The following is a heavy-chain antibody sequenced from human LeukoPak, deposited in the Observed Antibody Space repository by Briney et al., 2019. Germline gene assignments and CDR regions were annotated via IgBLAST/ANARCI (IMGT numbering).Heavy chain of an antibody. J-gene: IGHJ4*02. CDR3: ARDPDPILGANFHS. Sequence: PGGSLRLSCAASGFTFSNAWMSWVRQAPGKGLEWVGRIKSKTDGGTTDHAAPVKGRFTISRDDSKNTLSLQMNSLRTEDTAVYYCARDPDPILGANFHSWGQGTLVTVSS. CDR2: IKSKTDGGTT. CDR1: GFTFSNAW. V-gene: IGHV3-15*01. D-gene: IGHD1-26*01.